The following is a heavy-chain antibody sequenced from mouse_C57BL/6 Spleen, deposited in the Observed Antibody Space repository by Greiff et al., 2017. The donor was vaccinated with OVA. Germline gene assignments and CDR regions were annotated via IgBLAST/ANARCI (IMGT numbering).Heavy chain of an antibody. CDR2: IYPSDSET. V-gene: IGHV1-61*01. CDR3: ASKKTGACDY. Sequence: QVQLQQPGAELVRPGSSVKLSCKASGYTFTSYWMDWVKQRPGQGLEWIGNIYPSDSETHYNQKFKDKATLTVDKSSSTAYMQLSSLTSEDSAVYYCASKKTGACDYWGQGTTLTVSS. J-gene: IGHJ2*01. CDR1: GYTFTSYW. D-gene: IGHD4-1*01.